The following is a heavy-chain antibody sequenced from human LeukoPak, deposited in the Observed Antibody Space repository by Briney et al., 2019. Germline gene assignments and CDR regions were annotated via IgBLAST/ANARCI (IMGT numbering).Heavy chain of an antibody. CDR2: ISGSGGST. Sequence: GGSLRLSCAASGFTFSSYGMSWVRQAPGKGLEWVSDISGSGGSTNYADSVKGRFIISRDNSKNTLYLQMNSLRVEDTAVYYCTTDPQYYYDSSGPHAFDIWGQRTMVTVSS. V-gene: IGHV3-23*01. CDR3: TTDPQYYYDSSGPHAFDI. D-gene: IGHD3-22*01. CDR1: GFTFSSYG. J-gene: IGHJ3*02.